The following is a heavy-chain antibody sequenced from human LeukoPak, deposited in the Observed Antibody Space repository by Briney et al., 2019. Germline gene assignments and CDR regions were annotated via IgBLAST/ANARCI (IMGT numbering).Heavy chain of an antibody. CDR3: ARDARKTETLLDY. J-gene: IGHJ4*02. V-gene: IGHV3-30*09. Sequence: GGSLRLSCAASGFTFSTFAMHWVRQPPGKGLESVAAISYEGSNKFYTDSVKGRFAISRDNSKNTLYLQMNSLRAEDTAVYYCARDARKTETLLDYWGQGTLVTVSS. D-gene: IGHD5/OR15-5a*01. CDR2: ISYEGSNK. CDR1: GFTFSTFA.